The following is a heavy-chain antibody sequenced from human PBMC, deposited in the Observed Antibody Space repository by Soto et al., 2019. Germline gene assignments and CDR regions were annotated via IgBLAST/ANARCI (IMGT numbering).Heavy chain of an antibody. CDR3: AKFHGSGTYYNFPDY. CDR2: ISDSGGRT. J-gene: IGHJ4*02. Sequence: PGGSLILSCGTYGFTCNAYSMSLVRQAPGKGLEWVSTISDSGGRTYYAASVKGRFTISRDNSKNTLYLLMNSLSAEDTALYYCAKFHGSGTYYNFPDYWGQGTLVT. V-gene: IGHV3-23*01. CDR1: GFTCNAYS. D-gene: IGHD3-10*01.